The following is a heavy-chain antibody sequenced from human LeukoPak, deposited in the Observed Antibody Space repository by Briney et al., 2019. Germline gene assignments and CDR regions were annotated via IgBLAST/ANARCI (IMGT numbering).Heavy chain of an antibody. CDR3: ARGYQGFWRPYYYYYMDV. CDR1: GGSFSGYY. J-gene: IGHJ6*03. D-gene: IGHD3-3*01. Sequence: SETLSLTCAVYGGSFSGYYWSWIRQPPGKGLEWIGEINHSGSTNYNPSLKSRVTISVDTSRNQFSLKLSSVTAADTAVYYCARGYQGFWRPYYYYYMDVWGKGTTVTVSS. V-gene: IGHV4-34*01. CDR2: INHSGST.